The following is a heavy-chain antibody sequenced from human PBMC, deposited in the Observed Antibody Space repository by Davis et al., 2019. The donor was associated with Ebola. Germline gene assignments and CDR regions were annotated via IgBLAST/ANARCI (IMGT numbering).Heavy chain of an antibody. CDR2: ISPNSGGT. CDR3: ARSHGGKTDY. Sequence: ASVKVSCKASGYIFTGYYMHWVRQAPGQGLEWMGWISPNSGGTNYAQKFQGRVTMTRDTSINTGYMELSSLRSDDTAVYYCARSHGGKTDYWGQGTLVTVSS. J-gene: IGHJ4*02. CDR1: GYIFTGYY. D-gene: IGHD4-23*01. V-gene: IGHV1-2*02.